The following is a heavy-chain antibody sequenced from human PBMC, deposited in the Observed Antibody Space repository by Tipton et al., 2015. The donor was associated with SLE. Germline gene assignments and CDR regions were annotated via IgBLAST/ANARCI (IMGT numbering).Heavy chain of an antibody. D-gene: IGHD2-2*01. CDR1: GGSFSGYY. CDR3: APIGYCSSTSCYGGY. J-gene: IGHJ4*02. Sequence: TLSLTCAVYGGSFSGYYWSWIRQPPGKGLEWIGEINHSGSTNYNPSLKSRVTISVDTSKNQFSLKLSSVTAADTAVYYCAPIGYCSSTSCYGGYWGQGTLVTVSS. CDR2: INHSGST. V-gene: IGHV4-34*01.